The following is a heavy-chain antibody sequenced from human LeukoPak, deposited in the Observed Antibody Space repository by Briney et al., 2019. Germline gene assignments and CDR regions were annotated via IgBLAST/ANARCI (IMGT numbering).Heavy chain of an antibody. D-gene: IGHD6-13*01. CDR2: IWYDGSNK. CDR1: GFTFSSYG. J-gene: IGHJ4*02. CDR3: ARAGQGDSSSRVVYFDY. V-gene: IGHV3-33*01. Sequence: GRSLRLSCAASGFTFSSYGMHWVRQAPGKGLEWVAVIWYDGSNKYYADSVKGRFTISRDNSKNTLYLQMNSLRAEDTAVYYCARAGQGDSSSRVVYFDYWGQGTLVTVSS.